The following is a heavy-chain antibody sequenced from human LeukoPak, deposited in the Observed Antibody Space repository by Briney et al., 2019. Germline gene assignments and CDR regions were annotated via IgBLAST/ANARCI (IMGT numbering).Heavy chain of an antibody. V-gene: IGHV4-39*01. Sequence: SETLSLTCTVSGGSISNYYWGWIRQPPGKGLEWIGIIYFSGNTYYNPSLKSRVTISVDTSKTQFSLKLSSVTAADTAVYYCARGEYSSSSGLGWFDPWGQGTLVTVSS. D-gene: IGHD6-6*01. J-gene: IGHJ5*02. CDR2: IYFSGNT. CDR1: GGSISNYY. CDR3: ARGEYSSSSGLGWFDP.